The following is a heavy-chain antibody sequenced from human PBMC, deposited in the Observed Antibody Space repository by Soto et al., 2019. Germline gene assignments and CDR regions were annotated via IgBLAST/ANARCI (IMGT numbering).Heavy chain of an antibody. CDR2: ISAGPNGP. Sequence: PWGSLRLSCAASGFPFSNYAMSWFRQSPGKGLEWVSSISAGPNGPYYADSVKGRFTISRDNSKTTVYLQMNALRAEDTAIYYCTKDLNYYGSGSHYWGQGTPVTVSS. D-gene: IGHD3-10*01. CDR1: GFPFSNYA. CDR3: TKDLNYYGSGSHY. V-gene: IGHV3-23*01. J-gene: IGHJ4*02.